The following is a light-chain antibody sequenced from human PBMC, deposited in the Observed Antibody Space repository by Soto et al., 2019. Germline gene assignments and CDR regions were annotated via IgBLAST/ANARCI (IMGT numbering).Light chain of an antibody. CDR1: QDITNS. CDR3: QQFGTLPYT. J-gene: IGKJ2*01. V-gene: IGKV1-33*01. Sequence: DLQMTQSPSSLSASVGDRVTITCQASQDITNSLNWYQQKPGKAPKVLIYDASNLQTGVSSRFSGSGSGTDFSFTISSLQPEDVATHFCQQFGTLPYTFGQGTNLEIK. CDR2: DAS.